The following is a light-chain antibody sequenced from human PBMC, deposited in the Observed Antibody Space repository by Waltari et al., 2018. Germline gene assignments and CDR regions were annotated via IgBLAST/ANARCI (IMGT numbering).Light chain of an antibody. CDR1: RSHVAPSHS. CDR3: ISYTSSATSV. Sequence: SALTQTASQPGSPGHALTSPCPGTRSHVAPSHSATRYQQHPGKAPKHMIYDVVNRPSGVSNRCSCSKSGNTASLTISGLQAEDEADYYCISYTSSATSVFGTGTKVTVL. V-gene: IGLV2-14*03. J-gene: IGLJ1*01. CDR2: DVV.